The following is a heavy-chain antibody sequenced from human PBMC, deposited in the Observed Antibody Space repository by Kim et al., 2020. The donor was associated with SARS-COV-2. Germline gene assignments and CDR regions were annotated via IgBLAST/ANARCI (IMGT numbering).Heavy chain of an antibody. CDR2: ISWDSDSV. CDR3: AKDASSGWYGGVDY. J-gene: IGHJ4*02. D-gene: IGHD6-19*01. CDR1: GFTFAEYA. Sequence: GGSLRLSCAASGFTFAEYAMRWVRQAPGKGLEWVSGISWDSDSVGYADSVKGRFTISSDNAKNSLYLRMNSLRAEDTALYYCAKDASSGWYGGVDYWGQGELVTLSS. V-gene: IGHV3-9*01.